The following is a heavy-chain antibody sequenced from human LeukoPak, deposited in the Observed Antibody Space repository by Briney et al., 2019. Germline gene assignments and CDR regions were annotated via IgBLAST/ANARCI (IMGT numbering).Heavy chain of an antibody. CDR2: IYSGGST. Sequence: GGSLRLSCAASGFTVSSNYMSWVRQAPGKGLEWVSVIYSGGSTYYADSVKGRFTISRDNSKNTLYLQMNSLRAEDTAVYYCAKAIVVVPAGFDYWGQGTLVTVSS. CDR1: GFTVSSNY. V-gene: IGHV3-66*01. CDR3: AKAIVVVPAGFDY. J-gene: IGHJ4*02. D-gene: IGHD2-2*01.